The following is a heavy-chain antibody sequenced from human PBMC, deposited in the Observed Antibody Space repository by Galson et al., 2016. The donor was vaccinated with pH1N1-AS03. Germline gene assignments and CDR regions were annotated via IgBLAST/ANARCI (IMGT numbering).Heavy chain of an antibody. CDR3: ARDRHYDSSGRYCYESEH. D-gene: IGHD3-22*01. CDR1: GGTFSNYA. J-gene: IGHJ4*02. V-gene: IGHV1-69*13. Sequence: SVKVSCKASGGTFSNYAISWMRQAPGQGLEWMGGIHPIFGTPSHAQKFRGRLMVTADASTSAAYMELSSLTSEDTAIYYCARDRHYDSSGRYCYESEHWGQGTLVIVSS. CDR2: IHPIFGTP.